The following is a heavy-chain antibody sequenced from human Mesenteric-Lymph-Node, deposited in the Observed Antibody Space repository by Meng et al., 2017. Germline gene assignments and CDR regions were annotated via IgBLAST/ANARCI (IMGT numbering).Heavy chain of an antibody. CDR1: GFTFSSYE. Sequence: GESLKISCAASGFTFSSYEMNWVRQTPGKGLEWVSYISSSGSTIYYADSVKGRFTISRDNAKNSLYLQMNSLRAEDTAVYYCARTYRYYYGSAPPSDAFDIWGQGTMVTVSS. D-gene: IGHD3-10*01. CDR2: ISSSGSTI. CDR3: ARTYRYYYGSAPPSDAFDI. V-gene: IGHV3-48*03. J-gene: IGHJ3*02.